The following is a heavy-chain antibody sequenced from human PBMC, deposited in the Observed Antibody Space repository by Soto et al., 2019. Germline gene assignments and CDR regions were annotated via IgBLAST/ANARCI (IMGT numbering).Heavy chain of an antibody. CDR2: INHSGST. Sequence: SETLSLTCAVYGGSFSGYYWSWIRQPPGKGLEWIGEINHSGSTNYNPSLKSRVTISVDTSKNQFSLKLSSVTAADTAVYYCARIPYYYDRSRYYFNTNWFDPWGQGTLVTVSS. J-gene: IGHJ5*02. CDR1: GGSFSGYY. D-gene: IGHD3-22*01. CDR3: ARIPYYYDRSRYYFNTNWFDP. V-gene: IGHV4-34*01.